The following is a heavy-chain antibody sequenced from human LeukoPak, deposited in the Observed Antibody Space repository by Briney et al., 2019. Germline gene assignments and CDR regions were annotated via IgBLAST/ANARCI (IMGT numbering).Heavy chain of an antibody. CDR1: GGTFSSYA. Sequence: SVKVSCKASGGTFSSYAISWVRQAPGQGLEWMGRIIPILGIANYAQKFQGRVTITADKSTSTAYMELSSLRSEDTAVYYCARDVGLRGATSLFDYWGQGTLVTVSS. CDR3: ARDVGLRGATSLFDY. CDR2: IIPILGIA. D-gene: IGHD1-26*01. J-gene: IGHJ4*02. V-gene: IGHV1-69*04.